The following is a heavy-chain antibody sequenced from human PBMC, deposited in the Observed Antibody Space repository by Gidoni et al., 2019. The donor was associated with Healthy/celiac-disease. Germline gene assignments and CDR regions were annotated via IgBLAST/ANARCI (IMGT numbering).Heavy chain of an antibody. CDR1: GFTFSGYG. CDR3: ARGRDTAMVLDY. D-gene: IGHD5-18*01. J-gene: IGHJ4*02. V-gene: IGHV3-33*01. CDR2: IWYDGSNK. Sequence: QVQLVESGGGVVQPGRSLRLSCAASGFTFSGYGMHWVRQAPGKGLEWVAVIWYDGSNKYYADSVKGRFTISRDNSKNTLYLQMNSLRAEDTAVYYCARGRDTAMVLDYWGQGTLVTVSS.